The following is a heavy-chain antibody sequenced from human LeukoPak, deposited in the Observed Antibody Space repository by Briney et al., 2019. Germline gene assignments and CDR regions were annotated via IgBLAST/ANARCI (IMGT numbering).Heavy chain of an antibody. CDR3: ARGRIVGGTPGGSFEI. V-gene: IGHV1-46*01. Sequence: ASVKVSCKTSGYTFTSYYIHWVRQAPGQGLEWMGVINPSSGGTRFAQKFQDRVTVTRDTSTSTVYMELSSLRSEDTAIYYCARGRIVGGTPGGSFEIWGHGTMVTVSS. CDR1: GYTFTSYY. D-gene: IGHD1-26*01. CDR2: INPSSGGT. J-gene: IGHJ3*02.